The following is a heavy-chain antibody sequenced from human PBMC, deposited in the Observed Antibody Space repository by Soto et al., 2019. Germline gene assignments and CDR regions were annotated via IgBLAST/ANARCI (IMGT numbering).Heavy chain of an antibody. CDR2: IYHSGTT. V-gene: IGHV4-4*02. CDR1: GGSIRSGNW. D-gene: IGHD3-22*01. CDR3: AEQRGYYVDY. J-gene: IGHJ4*02. Sequence: QVQLQESGPGLVEPSGTLSLTCAVSGGSIRSGNWWSWVRQPPGKGLEWIGEIYHSGTTNYTPSLKGRVTITVNKSKDQFSLKLTSGTAADTAVYYWAEQRGYYVDYWGQGTLVTVSS.